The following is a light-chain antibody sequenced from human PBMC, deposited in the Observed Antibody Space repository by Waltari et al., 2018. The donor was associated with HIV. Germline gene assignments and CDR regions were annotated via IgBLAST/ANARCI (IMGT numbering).Light chain of an antibody. Sequence: EIVLTQSPVTLSLSPGQRATLSCRASQSVGNSLVWYQQKPGLAPRLLIYDVSYRAADIPSRFSGSGSETDFTLTISSLEPEDFAVYHCQQGSNWPRTFGQGTKLEIE. CDR2: DVS. V-gene: IGKV3-11*01. J-gene: IGKJ2*01. CDR3: QQGSNWPRT. CDR1: QSVGNS.